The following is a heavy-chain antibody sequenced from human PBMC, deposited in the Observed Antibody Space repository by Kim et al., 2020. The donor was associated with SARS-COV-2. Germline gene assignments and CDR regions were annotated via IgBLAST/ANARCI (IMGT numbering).Heavy chain of an antibody. V-gene: IGHV1-2*02. CDR1: GYTFTGYY. CDR2: INPNSGGT. D-gene: IGHD3-10*01. J-gene: IGHJ4*02. Sequence: ASVKVSCKASGYTFTGYYMHWVRQAPGQGLEWMGWINPNSGGTNYAQKFQGRVTMTRDTSISTAYMELSRLRSDDTAVYYCARAGFGEVFTYGYWGQGTLVTVSS. CDR3: ARAGFGEVFTYGY.